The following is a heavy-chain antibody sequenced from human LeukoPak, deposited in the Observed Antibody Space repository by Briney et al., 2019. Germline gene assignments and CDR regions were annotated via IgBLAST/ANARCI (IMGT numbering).Heavy chain of an antibody. V-gene: IGHV2-70*01. CDR3: ARTPGYYDSSGYFPAFDY. D-gene: IGHD3-22*01. CDR2: IDWGDDK. J-gene: IGHJ4*02. Sequence: SGPTLVNPTQTLTLTCTFSGFSLSTSGMCVSWIRQPPGKALEWLALIDWGDDKYYSTSLKTRLTISKDTSKNQVVLTMTNMDPVDTATYYCARTPGYYDSSGYFPAFDYWGQGTLVTVSS. CDR1: GFSLSTSGMC.